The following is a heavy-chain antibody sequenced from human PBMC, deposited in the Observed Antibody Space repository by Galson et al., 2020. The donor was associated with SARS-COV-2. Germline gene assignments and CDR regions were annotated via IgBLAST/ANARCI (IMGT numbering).Heavy chain of an antibody. CDR1: IGSISGYF. CDR2: IYSTGSS. CDR3: AGDNGGYFDD. Sequence: SETLSLTCTVSIGSISGYFRSWIRQPAGREPEWIGRIYSTGSSNYNPSLKSRVSMSIATSKKQFSLKLNSVTAADTAVYYCAGDNGGYFDDWGQGTLVTVSS. D-gene: IGHD3-16*01. V-gene: IGHV4-4*07. J-gene: IGHJ4*02.